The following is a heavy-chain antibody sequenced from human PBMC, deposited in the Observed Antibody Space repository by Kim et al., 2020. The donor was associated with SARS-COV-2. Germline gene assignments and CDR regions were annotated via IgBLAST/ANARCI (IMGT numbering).Heavy chain of an antibody. CDR3: ATEIFSGFYFQLDY. D-gene: IGHD3-9*01. V-gene: IGHV1-24*01. CDR1: GHTLSELS. Sequence: ASVKVSCKVSGHTLSELSMHWVRQAPGKGLEWMGGFVGEQLGTVYAHKFQGRVTMTDDTSTDTAYMELSGLKSEDTAIYFCATEIFSGFYFQLDYWGQGTLVTVSP. CDR2: FVGEQLGT. J-gene: IGHJ4*02.